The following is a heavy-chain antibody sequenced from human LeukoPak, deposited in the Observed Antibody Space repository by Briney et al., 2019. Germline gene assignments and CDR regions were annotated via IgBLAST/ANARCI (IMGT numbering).Heavy chain of an antibody. D-gene: IGHD6-19*01. CDR2: ISGDGGST. Sequence: PGGSLTLSCAASGFTFSSSAMSWVRQAPGRGLEWVSSISGDGGSTYNADSVKGRFTIARDNSKNTLYVQMTSLRAEDTAVYSCAQPFSGWYHWDYWGQGTLVTVSS. CDR3: AQPFSGWYHWDY. V-gene: IGHV3-23*01. CDR1: GFTFSSSA. J-gene: IGHJ4*02.